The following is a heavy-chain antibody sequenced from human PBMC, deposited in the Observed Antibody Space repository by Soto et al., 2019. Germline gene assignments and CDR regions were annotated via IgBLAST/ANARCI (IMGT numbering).Heavy chain of an antibody. V-gene: IGHV4-59*08. D-gene: IGHD1-26*01. CDR1: GGSISSYY. CDR3: ARRYSGTEDDNWFDP. CDR2: IYYSGST. J-gene: IGHJ5*02. Sequence: SETLSLTCTVSGGSISSYYWSWIRQPPGKGLEWIGYIYYSGSTNYNPSLKSRVTISLDTSKNQFSLKLSSVTAADTALYYCARRYSGTEDDNWFDPWGQGTLVTVSS.